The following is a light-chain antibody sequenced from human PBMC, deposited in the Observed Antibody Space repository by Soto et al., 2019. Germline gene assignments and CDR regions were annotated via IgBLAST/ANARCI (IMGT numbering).Light chain of an antibody. V-gene: IGKV3-15*01. CDR1: QSVSSN. CDR2: GAS. J-gene: IGKJ1*01. CDR3: QQYKNWLTWT. Sequence: EIVMTQSPATLSVSPGERATLSCRASQSVSSNLAWYQQKPGQAHRLLIYGASTRATGIPARFSGSGSGTEFTLTISSLQSEDCAVYYCQQYKNWLTWTFGQGTKVEIK.